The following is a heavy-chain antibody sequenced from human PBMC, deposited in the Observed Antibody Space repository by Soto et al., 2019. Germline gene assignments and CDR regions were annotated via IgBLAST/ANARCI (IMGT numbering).Heavy chain of an antibody. CDR1: GFTFSSYD. CDR3: ARDRGRGLARVTPVPHYYGMDV. D-gene: IGHD3-3*02. J-gene: IGHJ6*02. CDR2: IGTAGDT. Sequence: GGSLRLSCAASGFTFSSYDMHWVRQATGKGLEWVSAIGTAGDTYYPGSVKGRFTISRENAKNSLYLQMNSLRAEDTAVYYCARDRGRGLARVTPVPHYYGMDVWGQGTTVTVSS. V-gene: IGHV3-13*01.